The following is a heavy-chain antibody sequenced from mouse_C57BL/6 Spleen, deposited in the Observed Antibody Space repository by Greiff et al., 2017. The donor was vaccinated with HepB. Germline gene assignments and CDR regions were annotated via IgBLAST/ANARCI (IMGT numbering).Heavy chain of an antibody. CDR1: GYSITSDY. Sequence: EVKLQESGPGLAKPSQTLSLTCSVTGYSITSDYWNWIRKFPGNKLEYMGYISYSGSTYYNPSLKSRISITRDTSKNQYYLQLNSVTTEDTATYYCARRMIYYYGSSYGYFDVWGTGTTVTVSS. V-gene: IGHV3-8*01. J-gene: IGHJ1*03. D-gene: IGHD1-1*01. CDR3: ARRMIYYYGSSYGYFDV. CDR2: ISYSGST.